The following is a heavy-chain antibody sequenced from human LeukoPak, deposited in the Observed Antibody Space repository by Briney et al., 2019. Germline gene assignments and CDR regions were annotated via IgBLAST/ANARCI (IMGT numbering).Heavy chain of an antibody. D-gene: IGHD2-2*01. V-gene: IGHV5-51*01. CDR3: ARRPSYYFDY. Sequence: GESLKISCQASGYSFIHYRIGWVRQMPGKGLEWVAIIYPGDSGVRYSPSFRGQVTISVDTSLSTTYLQWSSLRASDTAMYYCARRPSYYFDYWGQRILVTLSS. CDR1: GYSFIHYR. CDR2: IYPGDSGV. J-gene: IGHJ4*02.